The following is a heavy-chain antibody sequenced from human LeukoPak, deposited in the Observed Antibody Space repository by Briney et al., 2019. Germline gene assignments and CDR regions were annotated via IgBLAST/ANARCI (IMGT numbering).Heavy chain of an antibody. J-gene: IGHJ3*02. CDR1: GLTLSNYW. CDR2: IKPDGSEK. Sequence: SGGSLRLSCVAPGLTLSNYWMSWVRQAPGKGLEWVATIKPDGSEKYYVDSVKGRFTISRDNAKRSLFLQMNSLRAEDTALYYCARGRSDYGDYGVAFDIWGQGTMVTVSS. D-gene: IGHD4-17*01. CDR3: ARGRSDYGDYGVAFDI. V-gene: IGHV3-7*03.